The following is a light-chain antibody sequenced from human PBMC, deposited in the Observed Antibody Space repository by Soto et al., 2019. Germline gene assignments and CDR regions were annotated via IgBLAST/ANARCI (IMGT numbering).Light chain of an antibody. V-gene: IGKV3-20*01. Sequence: ETVLTQSPGTLSLSPGERATLSCRASQSVSSSYLAWYQQKPGQAPRLLIYEASSRATGIPDRFSGSGSGTDFTLTISRLEPEDFAVYYCQQYRTFGQGTKVDIK. CDR2: EAS. CDR3: QQYRT. CDR1: QSVSSSY. J-gene: IGKJ1*01.